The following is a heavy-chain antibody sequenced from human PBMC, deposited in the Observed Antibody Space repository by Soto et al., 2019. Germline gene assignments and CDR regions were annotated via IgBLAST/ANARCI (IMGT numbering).Heavy chain of an antibody. V-gene: IGHV3-33*01. CDR3: ARDRLVPYGYGMDV. J-gene: IGHJ6*02. Sequence: QMQLVETGGGVVQPGRSLRLSCAASGFTFRSYGIHWVRQAPGKGLEWVALIWFDGSKKYYVDSVKGRFAVSRDNSKNTLYLQMNSLRVEDSAVYYCARDRLVPYGYGMDVWGQGTTVPVSS. CDR1: GFTFRSYG. CDR2: IWFDGSKK. D-gene: IGHD2-2*01.